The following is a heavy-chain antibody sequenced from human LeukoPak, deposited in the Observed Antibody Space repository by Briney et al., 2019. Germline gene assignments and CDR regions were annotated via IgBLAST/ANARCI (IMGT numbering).Heavy chain of an antibody. J-gene: IGHJ6*03. CDR3: ARDVSSSWYYYYYYMDV. CDR1: GDSISSGDYY. D-gene: IGHD6-13*01. CDR2: IYTSGST. V-gene: IGHV4-61*02. Sequence: ASETLSLTCTVSGDSISSGDYYWSWIRQPAGKGLEWIGRIYTSGSTNYNPSLKSRVTISVDTSKNQFSLKLSSVTAADTAVYYCARDVSSSWYYYYYYMDVWGKGTTVTISS.